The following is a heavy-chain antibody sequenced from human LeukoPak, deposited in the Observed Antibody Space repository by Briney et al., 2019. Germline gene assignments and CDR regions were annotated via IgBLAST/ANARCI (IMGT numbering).Heavy chain of an antibody. J-gene: IGHJ4*02. Sequence: PGRSLRLSCAASGFTFSSYGMHWVRHAPGKGLVWVAVISYDGSNKYYADSVKGRFAISRDNSKNTLYLQMNSLRAEDTAVYYCAKDHGATTYCGGDCPDYFDYGGQGTLVTVSS. V-gene: IGHV3-30*18. CDR3: AKDHGATTYCGGDCPDYFDY. D-gene: IGHD2-21*02. CDR1: GFTFSSYG. CDR2: ISYDGSNK.